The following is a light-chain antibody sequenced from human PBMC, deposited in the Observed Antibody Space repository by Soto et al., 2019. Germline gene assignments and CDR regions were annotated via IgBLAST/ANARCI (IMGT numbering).Light chain of an antibody. CDR2: GAY. J-gene: IGKJ4*01. CDR1: RSFSSN. Sequence: EIVLTQSRATLSVSPGDIATLSCMASRSFSSNLAWYQQKPGQAPRLLIYGAYSRATGIPDRFSGSGSGTDFTLTISRLEPEDFAVYYCQQYGSSPQLTFGGGTKVDIK. V-gene: IGKV3-20*01. CDR3: QQYGSSPQLT.